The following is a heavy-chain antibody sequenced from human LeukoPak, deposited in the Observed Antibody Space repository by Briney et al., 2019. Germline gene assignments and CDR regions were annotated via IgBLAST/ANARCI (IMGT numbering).Heavy chain of an antibody. V-gene: IGHV3-48*01. Sequence: GGSLRLSCKASGFTFRSYSMNWVRQFPGKGLEWVSYISFSSSTIFYADSVKGRFTISRDNAQNSLYLQMNSLRAEDTAVYYCASLPEYLTYRGSVDYWGQGTLVTVSS. CDR3: ASLPEYLTYRGSVDY. D-gene: IGHD6-6*01. J-gene: IGHJ4*02. CDR2: ISFSSSTI. CDR1: GFTFRSYS.